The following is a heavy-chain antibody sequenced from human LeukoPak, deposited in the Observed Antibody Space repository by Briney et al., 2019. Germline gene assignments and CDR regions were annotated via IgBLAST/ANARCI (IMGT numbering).Heavy chain of an antibody. J-gene: IGHJ4*02. CDR1: GFTLSDYW. Sequence: GGSLRLSCAASGFTLSDYWVHWVRQAPGKGLVWVSRINTNGGRTDYADSVKGRFTISRDNAKNTVYLQMNSLRAEDTAVYYCERPFSGSSEYWGQGTRVTVSS. V-gene: IGHV3-74*01. CDR3: ERPFSGSSEY. D-gene: IGHD6-6*01. CDR2: INTNGGRT.